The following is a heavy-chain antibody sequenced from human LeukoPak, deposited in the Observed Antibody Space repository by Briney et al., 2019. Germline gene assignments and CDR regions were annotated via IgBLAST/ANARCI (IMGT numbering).Heavy chain of an antibody. Sequence: GGSLRLSCAASEFSVGSNYMTWVRQAPGKGLEWVSLIYSGGSTYYADSVKGRFTISRDNAKNSLYLQMNSLRAEDTAVYYCAKPPPYYYYMDVWGKGTTVTVSS. CDR2: IYSGGST. V-gene: IGHV3-66*04. CDR3: AKPPPYYYYMDV. CDR1: EFSVGSNY. J-gene: IGHJ6*03.